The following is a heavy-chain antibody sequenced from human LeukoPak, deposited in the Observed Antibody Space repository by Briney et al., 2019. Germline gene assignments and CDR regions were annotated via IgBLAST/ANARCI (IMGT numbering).Heavy chain of an antibody. V-gene: IGHV3-23*01. J-gene: IGHJ4*02. CDR3: AKDQSPTTTVTPFDY. CDR2: ISGGGYNT. CDR1: GVTFSSQA. Sequence: GGSLRLSCAASGVTFSSQALSWVRQAPGKGLEWVSIISGGGYNTQYADSVKGRFTIARDNSNNTLYLQMSSLRAEDTALYYCAKDQSPTTTVTPFDYWGQGTLVTVSS. D-gene: IGHD4-17*01.